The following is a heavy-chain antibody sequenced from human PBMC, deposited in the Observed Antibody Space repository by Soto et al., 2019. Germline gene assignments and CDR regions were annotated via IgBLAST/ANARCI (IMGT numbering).Heavy chain of an antibody. CDR1: GFTLSDYY. J-gene: IGHJ3*01. D-gene: IGHD3-10*01. CDR3: ARTKSYGAYDV. Sequence: EVKLVESGGGLVQPGGSLRLSCAVSGFTLSDYYIDWVRQAPGKGLEWLARSRDKANSFGTDYAASVKGRLSISRDDSESSVFLQMNSLRTEDTALYYCARTKSYGAYDVWGQGTVVIVSS. CDR2: SRDKANSFGT. V-gene: IGHV3-72*01.